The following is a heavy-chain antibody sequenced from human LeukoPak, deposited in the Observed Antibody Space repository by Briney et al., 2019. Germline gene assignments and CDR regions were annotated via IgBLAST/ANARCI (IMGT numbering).Heavy chain of an antibody. J-gene: IGHJ6*02. CDR3: ARVGLADGMDV. Sequence: GGSLRLSCAASGFTFGSYSMNWVRQAPGKGLEWVSSISSSSSYIYYADSVKGRFTISRDNAKNSLYLQMNSLRAEDTAVYYCARVGLADGMDVWGQGTTVTVSS. V-gene: IGHV3-21*01. CDR2: ISSSSSYI. CDR1: GFTFGSYS.